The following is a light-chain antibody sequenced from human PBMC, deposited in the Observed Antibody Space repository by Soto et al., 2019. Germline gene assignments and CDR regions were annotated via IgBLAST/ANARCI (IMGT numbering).Light chain of an antibody. V-gene: IGLV2-14*01. Sequence: QSALTQPASVSGSPGQSITISCTGTDSDVGGYKYVSWFQQHPGEAPKLMIYEVSNRPSGVSNRFSASKSGSTASLTISGLQPEDEADYYCSSYTTSSTWVFGGGTKLTVL. CDR2: EVS. CDR3: SSYTTSSTWV. J-gene: IGLJ3*02. CDR1: DSDVGGYKY.